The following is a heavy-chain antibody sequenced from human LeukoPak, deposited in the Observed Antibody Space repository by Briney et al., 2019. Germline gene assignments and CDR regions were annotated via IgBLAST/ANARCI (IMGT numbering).Heavy chain of an antibody. CDR2: IYYSGST. J-gene: IGHJ4*02. Sequence: SETLSLTCTVSGGSISSYYWSWIRQPPGKGLEWIGYIYYSGSTNYNPSLKSRVTISVDTSKNQFSLKLSSVTAADTAAYYCARHDYHSGGEFDYWGQGTLVTVSS. D-gene: IGHD3-10*01. CDR1: GGSISSYY. CDR3: ARHDYHSGGEFDY. V-gene: IGHV4-59*08.